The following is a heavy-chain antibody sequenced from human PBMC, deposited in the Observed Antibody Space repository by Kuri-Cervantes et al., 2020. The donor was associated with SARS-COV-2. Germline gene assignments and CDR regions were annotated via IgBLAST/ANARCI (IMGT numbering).Heavy chain of an antibody. CDR1: GFTFSSYE. Sequence: GESLKISCAASGFTFSSYEMNWVRQAPGKGLEWVSYISSSGSTICYADSVKGRFTISRDNAKNSLYLQMNSLRAEDTAVYYCARVDPPLIDSSGLTGIDYWGQGTLVTVSS. CDR2: ISSSGSTI. J-gene: IGHJ4*02. V-gene: IGHV3-48*03. D-gene: IGHD6-19*01. CDR3: ARVDPPLIDSSGLTGIDY.